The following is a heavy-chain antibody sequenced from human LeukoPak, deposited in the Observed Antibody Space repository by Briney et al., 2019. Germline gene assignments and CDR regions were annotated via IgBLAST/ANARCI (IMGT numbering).Heavy chain of an antibody. CDR1: GFAFSSFA. Sequence: GRSLRLSCTASGFAFSSFAMHWVRQAPGKGLEWVAVISYDGSNKYFADSVKGRFTISRDNSKNTLYLQMNSLRAEDTAVYYCARDQMISAAGLDYWGQGTLVTVSS. CDR3: ARDQMISAAGLDY. D-gene: IGHD6-13*01. J-gene: IGHJ4*02. CDR2: ISYDGSNK. V-gene: IGHV3-30-3*01.